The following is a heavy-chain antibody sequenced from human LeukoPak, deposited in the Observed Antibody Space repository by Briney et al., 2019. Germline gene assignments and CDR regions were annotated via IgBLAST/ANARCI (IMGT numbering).Heavy chain of an antibody. V-gene: IGHV1-69*05. J-gene: IGHJ6*03. CDR3: ARGLQYQLLKALRYYYMDV. Sequence: SVKVSCKASGGTFSSHAIAWVRQAPGQGPEWMGGIIPISGTADYAQKFQGRVTITTDQSTSAAYMELSSLTSDDTAVYYCARGLQYQLLKALRYYYMDVWGEGTTVTVSS. D-gene: IGHD2-2*01. CDR1: GGTFSSHA. CDR2: IIPISGTA.